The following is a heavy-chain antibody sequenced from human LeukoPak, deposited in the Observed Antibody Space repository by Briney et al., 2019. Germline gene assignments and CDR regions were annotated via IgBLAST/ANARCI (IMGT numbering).Heavy chain of an antibody. D-gene: IGHD6-6*01. CDR2: ISWNSDSI. CDR3: TRDHRSRPWEWFDP. J-gene: IGHJ5*02. V-gene: IGHV3-9*01. Sequence: GGSLRLSCAASGFTFDDYAMHWVRQAPGKGLEWVSGISWNSDSIAYVDSVRGRFTISRDNAKNSLYLQMNSLRVEDTATYFCTRDHRSRPWEWFDPWGQGTLVTVSS. CDR1: GFTFDDYA.